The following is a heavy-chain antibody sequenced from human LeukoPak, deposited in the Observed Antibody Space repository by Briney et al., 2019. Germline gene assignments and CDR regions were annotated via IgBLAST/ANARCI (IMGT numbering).Heavy chain of an antibody. V-gene: IGHV3-53*01. CDR1: GFSVSTNY. D-gene: IGHD6-19*01. Sequence: GGSLRLFCEVSGFSVSTNYMTWVRQAPGQGLEWLSVLYSGGTTHYADSVKGRFTISRDDSKNTVFLEMNSLRAEDTAVYYCAREFSGCDYWGQGTLVAVSS. CDR3: AREFSGCDY. CDR2: LYSGGTT. J-gene: IGHJ4*02.